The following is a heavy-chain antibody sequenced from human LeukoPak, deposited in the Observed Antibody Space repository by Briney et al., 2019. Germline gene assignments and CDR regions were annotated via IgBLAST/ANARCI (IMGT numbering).Heavy chain of an antibody. D-gene: IGHD1-1*01. V-gene: IGHV3-23*01. CDR3: AKSPGTTGWFAP. Sequence: QPGGSLRLSCAASGFTFSSYGMSWVRQAPGKGLEWVSGISGSCATTYYADSVNGHFTISRANSKNTLYLQMNSLRVEDTAVYFCAKSPGTTGWFAPWGQGTLVTVSS. J-gene: IGHJ5*02. CDR2: ISGSCATT. CDR1: GFTFSSYG.